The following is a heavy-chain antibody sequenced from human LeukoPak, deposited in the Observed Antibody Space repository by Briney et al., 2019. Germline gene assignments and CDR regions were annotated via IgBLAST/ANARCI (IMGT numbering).Heavy chain of an antibody. J-gene: IGHJ4*02. V-gene: IGHV3-74*01. CDR2: VTSDGSST. Sequence: GGSLRLSCAASGFSFSSYWTHWVRQAPGKGLVWVSRVTSDGSSTSYADSVKGRFSISRDNAKNTLYLHMNSLRAEDTAVYYCARDYDILWRQGTLVTVSS. CDR3: ARDYDIL. CDR1: GFSFSSYW. D-gene: IGHD3-9*01.